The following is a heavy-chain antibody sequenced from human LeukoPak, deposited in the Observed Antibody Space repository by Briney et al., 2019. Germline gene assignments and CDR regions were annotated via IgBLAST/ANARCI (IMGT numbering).Heavy chain of an antibody. CDR1: GFTFSSYA. D-gene: IGHD6-13*01. V-gene: IGHV3-74*01. J-gene: IGHJ4*02. CDR2: IDTDGSTT. Sequence: PGGSLRLSCAASGFTFSSYAMNWVRQAPGKGLVWVSRIDTDGSTTTYADSVKGRFTISRDNAKNTLYLQMNSLRPEDTAVYYCVRGIATEGAEYWGQGTLVTVSS. CDR3: VRGIATEGAEY.